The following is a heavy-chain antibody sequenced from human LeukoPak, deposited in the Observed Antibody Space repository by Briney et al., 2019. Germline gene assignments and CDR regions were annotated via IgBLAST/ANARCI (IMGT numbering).Heavy chain of an antibody. CDR2: INTDGSNT. Sequence: GGSLRLSCAASGFTFSSYWMHWVRQAPGKGLVWVSRINTDGSNTSYADSVKGRFTISRDNAKNTLYLQMNSLRAEDTAVYYCARARLYSSSSGFDYWGQGTLVTVPS. CDR1: GFTFSSYW. CDR3: ARARLYSSSSGFDY. D-gene: IGHD6-6*01. J-gene: IGHJ4*02. V-gene: IGHV3-74*01.